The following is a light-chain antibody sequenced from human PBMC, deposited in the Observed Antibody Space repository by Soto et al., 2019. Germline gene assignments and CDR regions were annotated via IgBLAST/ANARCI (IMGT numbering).Light chain of an antibody. Sequence: QSALTQPASVSGSPGQSITISCTGTSSDVGGFNFVSWFQQHPGKAPKLMIYDVSNRPSGVSNRFSGSKSGNTASLTISGLQAEDGADYYCSSYTSSSIDVFGTGTKVTVL. J-gene: IGLJ1*01. CDR3: SSYTSSSIDV. CDR1: SSDVGGFNF. V-gene: IGLV2-14*01. CDR2: DVS.